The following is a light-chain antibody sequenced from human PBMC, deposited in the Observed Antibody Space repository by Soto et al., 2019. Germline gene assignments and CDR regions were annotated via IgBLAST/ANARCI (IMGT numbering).Light chain of an antibody. J-gene: IGLJ1*01. CDR1: SSDVGAYNY. CDR2: EVS. Sequence: QSVLTQPASVSGSLGQSITISCTGTSSDVGAYNYVSWYQQQPGKAPKLMISEVSNRPSGVSNRFSGSKSGNTASLIISGLQAEDEAHYYCCSFTSITTYVFGTGTTVTVL. V-gene: IGLV2-14*01. CDR3: CSFTSITTYV.